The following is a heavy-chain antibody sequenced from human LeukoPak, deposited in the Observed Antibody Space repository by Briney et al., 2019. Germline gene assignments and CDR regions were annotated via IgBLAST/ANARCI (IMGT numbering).Heavy chain of an antibody. CDR1: GGTFSSYA. D-gene: IGHD3-10*01. CDR2: IIPIFGTA. CDR3: ARVTYGSGSYAAYNWFDP. Sequence: GSSVKVSCKASGGTFSSYAISWVRQAPGQGLEWMGRIIPIFGTANYAQKFQGRVTITADKSTSTAYMELSSLRSEDTAVYYCARVTYGSGSYAAYNWFDPWGQGTLVTVSS. V-gene: IGHV1-69*06. J-gene: IGHJ5*02.